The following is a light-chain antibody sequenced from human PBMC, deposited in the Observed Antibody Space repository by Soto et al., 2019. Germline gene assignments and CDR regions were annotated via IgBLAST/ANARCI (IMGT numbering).Light chain of an antibody. J-gene: IGKJ1*01. CDR3: MQGTHWPPT. Sequence: VVMTQSPLSLPVTLGQPASISCRSSQSLVYSDGNAYLTWFHQRPGQSPRRLIYKASNRDSGVPERFGGGGSGPDFTLQINGVEAEDVGVYYCMQGTHWPPTFGRGTRVKIK. CDR1: QSLVYSDGNAY. V-gene: IGKV2-30*01. CDR2: KAS.